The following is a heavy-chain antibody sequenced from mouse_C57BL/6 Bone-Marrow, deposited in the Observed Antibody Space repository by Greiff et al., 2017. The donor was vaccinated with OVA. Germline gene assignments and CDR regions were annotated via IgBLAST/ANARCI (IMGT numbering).Heavy chain of an antibody. CDR3: RGDSNCGGLAY. Sequence: VQLVESGPGLVAPSQSLSITCTVSGFSLTSYGVSWVRQPPGKGLEWLGVIWGDGSTNYHSALISRLSISKDNSKSQVFLKLNSRQTEDKATYYCRGDSNCGGLAYWGQGTLVTVSA. CDR2: IWGDGST. V-gene: IGHV2-3*01. D-gene: IGHD2-5*01. J-gene: IGHJ3*01. CDR1: GFSLTSYG.